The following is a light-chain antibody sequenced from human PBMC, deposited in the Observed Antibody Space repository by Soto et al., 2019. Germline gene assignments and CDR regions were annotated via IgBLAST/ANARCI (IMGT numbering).Light chain of an antibody. Sequence: EIVLTQSPGTLSLSPGERATLSCRAAHSASSSLAWYQQRPGQAPRLLIYDISTRATGVPARFSGSGSGTEFTLTIIGLQSEDFALYFCQQYNNWPFSFGPGTRLEIK. V-gene: IGKV3-15*01. CDR1: HSASSS. CDR3: QQYNNWPFS. J-gene: IGKJ5*01. CDR2: DIS.